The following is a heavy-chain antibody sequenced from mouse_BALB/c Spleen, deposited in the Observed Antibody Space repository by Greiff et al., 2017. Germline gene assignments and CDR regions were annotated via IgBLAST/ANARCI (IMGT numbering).Heavy chain of an antibody. J-gene: IGHJ4*01. CDR3: ASNYYGSSYAMDY. Sequence: EVQVVESGGDLVKPGGSLKLSCAASGFTFSSYGMSWVRQTPDKRLEWVATISSGGSYTYYPDSVKGRFTIYRDTTNNTLYLLISSLKSEDTAMYYCASNYYGSSYAMDYWGQGTSVTVSS. D-gene: IGHD1-1*01. V-gene: IGHV5-6*01. CDR1: GFTFSSYG. CDR2: ISSGGSYT.